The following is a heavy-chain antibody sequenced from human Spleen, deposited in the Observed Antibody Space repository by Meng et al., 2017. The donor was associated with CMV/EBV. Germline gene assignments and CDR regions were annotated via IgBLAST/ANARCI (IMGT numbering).Heavy chain of an antibody. J-gene: IGHJ4*02. D-gene: IGHD1-26*01. V-gene: IGHV1-2*02. CDR2: INPTSVVA. Sequence: KASGYTFTSYDINWVRQATGQGLEWMGWINPTSVVANYAQRFQGRVTMTRDTSIGTAYMEVSGLTSDDTAIYYCAGALFVGASSHFIFWGQGTLVTVSS. CDR1: GYTFTSYD. CDR3: AGALFVGASSHFIF.